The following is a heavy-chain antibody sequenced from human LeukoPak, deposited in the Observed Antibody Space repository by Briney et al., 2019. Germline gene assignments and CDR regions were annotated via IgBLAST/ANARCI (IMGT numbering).Heavy chain of an antibody. CDR2: INSDGSST. CDR3: ARVTVGGIVVVPAAMFWDYYYYYMDV. D-gene: IGHD2-2*01. V-gene: IGHV3-74*01. Sequence: GGSLRLSCAASGFTFSSYWMHWVRQAPGKGLVWVSRINSDGSSTSYADSVKGRFTISRDNAKNTLYLQMNSLRAEDTAVYYCARVTVGGIVVVPAAMFWDYYYYYMDVWGKGTTVTVS. CDR1: GFTFSSYW. J-gene: IGHJ6*03.